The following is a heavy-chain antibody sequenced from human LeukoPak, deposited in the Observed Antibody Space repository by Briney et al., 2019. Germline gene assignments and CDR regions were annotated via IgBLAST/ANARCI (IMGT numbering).Heavy chain of an antibody. Sequence: SETLSLTCTVSGGSISSYYWSWIRQPAGKGLEWIGRIYTSGSTNYNPSLKSRVTMSVDTSKNQFSLKLSSVTAADTAVYYCARDQYYNGSDLGLAFDYWGQGTLVTVSS. CDR1: GGSISSYY. J-gene: IGHJ4*02. D-gene: IGHD3-10*01. CDR2: IYTSGST. CDR3: ARDQYYNGSDLGLAFDY. V-gene: IGHV4-4*07.